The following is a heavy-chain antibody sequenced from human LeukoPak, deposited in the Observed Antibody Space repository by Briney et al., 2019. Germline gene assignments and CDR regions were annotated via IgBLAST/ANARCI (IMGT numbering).Heavy chain of an antibody. CDR3: ARVEMATFDY. Sequence: SETLSLTCTVSGGSISNYYWGWIRQPAGKGLEWIGRIYTSGSTNYNPSLKSQVTMSVGTSKNQFSLKLSSVTAADTAVYYCARVEMATFDYWGQGTLVTVSS. V-gene: IGHV4-4*07. D-gene: IGHD5-24*01. CDR1: GGSISNYY. CDR2: IYTSGST. J-gene: IGHJ4*02.